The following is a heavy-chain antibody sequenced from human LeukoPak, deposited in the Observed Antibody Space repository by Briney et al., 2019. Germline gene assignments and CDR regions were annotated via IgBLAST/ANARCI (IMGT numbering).Heavy chain of an antibody. CDR1: GFTVSSNY. J-gene: IGHJ4*02. Sequence: AGGSLRLSCAASGFTVSSNYMSWVRQAPGKRLEWVSVIYSGGSTYYADSVKGRFTISRDNSKNTLYLQMNSLRAEDTAVYYCARDYYDSSGYYYVWGQGTLVTVSS. CDR2: IYSGGST. V-gene: IGHV3-53*01. CDR3: ARDYYDSSGYYYV. D-gene: IGHD3-22*01.